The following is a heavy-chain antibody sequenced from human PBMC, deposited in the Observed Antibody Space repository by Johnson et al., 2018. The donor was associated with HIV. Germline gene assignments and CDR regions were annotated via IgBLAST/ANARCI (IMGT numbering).Heavy chain of an antibody. Sequence: QVQLVESGGGVVQPGRSLRLSCAASGFTFSSYGMHWVRQAPGKGLEWVAVISHDANNKFYADSVKGRFAVPRDDSKNTLYLQVNSLRAEDTAVYYCAKDSGVASLVTGAFDIWGQGTMVTVSS. J-gene: IGHJ3*02. D-gene: IGHD2-15*01. CDR1: GFTFSSYG. CDR2: ISHDANNK. V-gene: IGHV3-30*18. CDR3: AKDSGVASLVTGAFDI.